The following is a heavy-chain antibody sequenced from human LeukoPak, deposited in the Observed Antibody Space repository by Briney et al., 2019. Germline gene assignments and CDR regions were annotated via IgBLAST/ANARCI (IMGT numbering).Heavy chain of an antibody. D-gene: IGHD1-26*01. CDR3: ARGGYSGSYFDY. Sequence: GGSLRLSCAASGFTFSSYSMNWVRQAPGKGLEWLSYIGGSSIFYYADSVRGRFTISRDNAKNSLYLQVNSLSDEDTAVYYCARGGYSGSYFDYWGQGTLITVSS. V-gene: IGHV3-48*02. CDR1: GFTFSSYS. CDR2: IGGSSIF. J-gene: IGHJ4*02.